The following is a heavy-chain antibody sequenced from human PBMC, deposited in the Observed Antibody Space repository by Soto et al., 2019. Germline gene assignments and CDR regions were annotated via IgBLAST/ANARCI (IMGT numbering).Heavy chain of an antibody. J-gene: IGHJ5*02. CDR3: ARSVFP. CDR2: IHYSGST. Sequence: SETLSLTCTTPGGSVNIGTYYWSWIRQPPGKGLEWIGFIHYSGSTNYKHSLKSRVTISVDTSKNQFSLKLSSVTAADTAVYYCARSVFPWGQGTLVTVSS. CDR1: GGSVNIGTYY. V-gene: IGHV4-61*01.